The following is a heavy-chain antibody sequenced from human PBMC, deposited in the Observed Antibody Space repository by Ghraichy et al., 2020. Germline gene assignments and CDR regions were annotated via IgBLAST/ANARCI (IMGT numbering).Heavy chain of an antibody. V-gene: IGHV1-24*01. J-gene: IGHJ6*02. D-gene: IGHD5-18*01. CDR3: ATAGYSYGLRGYYYYGMDV. CDR2: FDPEDGET. CDR1: GYTLTELS. Sequence: ASVKVSCKVSGYTLTELSMHWVRQAPGKGLEWMGGFDPEDGETIYAQKFQGRVTMTEDTSTDTAYMELSSLRSEDTAVYYCATAGYSYGLRGYYYYGMDVWGQGTTVTVSS.